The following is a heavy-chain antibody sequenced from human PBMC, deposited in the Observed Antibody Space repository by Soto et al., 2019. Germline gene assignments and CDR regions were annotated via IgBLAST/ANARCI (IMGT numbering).Heavy chain of an antibody. Sequence: QVQLVQSGAEVKKPGASVKVSCKASGYTFTSYGISWVRQAPGQGLEWMGWISAYNGNTNYAQKLQGRVTMTTDTYTSTAYMELRILRTDDTAVYYCARVGYSSSWYSTAYWGQGTLVTVSS. CDR2: ISAYNGNT. J-gene: IGHJ4*02. V-gene: IGHV1-18*01. CDR3: ARVGYSSSWYSTAY. CDR1: GYTFTSYG. D-gene: IGHD6-13*01.